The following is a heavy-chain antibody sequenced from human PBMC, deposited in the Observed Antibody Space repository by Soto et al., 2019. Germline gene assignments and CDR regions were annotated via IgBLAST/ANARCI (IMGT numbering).Heavy chain of an antibody. V-gene: IGHV3-30-3*01. CDR2: ISYDGSNK. J-gene: IGHJ4*02. CDR3: ARDKRDLRFLEWSYYFDY. Sequence: QVQLVESGGGVVQPGRSLRLSCAASGFTFSSSAMHWVRQAPGKGLEWVAVISYDGSNKYYADSVKGRFTISRDNSKNTLYLQTNSLRAEDTAVYYCARDKRDLRFLEWSYYFDYWGQGTLVTVSS. CDR1: GFTFSSSA. D-gene: IGHD3-3*01.